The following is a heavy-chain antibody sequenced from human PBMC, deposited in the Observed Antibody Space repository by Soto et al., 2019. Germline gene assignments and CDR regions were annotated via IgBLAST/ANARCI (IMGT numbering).Heavy chain of an antibody. Sequence: PSETLSLTCTVSGGSISSYYWRWIRQPPGKGLEWIGYIYYSGSTNYNPSLKSRVTISVDTSKNQFSLKLSSVTAADTAVYYCARVWVGAFDIWGQGTMVTVSS. CDR2: IYYSGST. CDR1: GGSISSYY. CDR3: ARVWVGAFDI. J-gene: IGHJ3*02. V-gene: IGHV4-59*01. D-gene: IGHD1-26*01.